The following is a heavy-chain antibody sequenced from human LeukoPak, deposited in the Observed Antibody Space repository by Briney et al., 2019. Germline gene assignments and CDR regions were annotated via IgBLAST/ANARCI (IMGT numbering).Heavy chain of an antibody. J-gene: IGHJ4*02. CDR2: IYHSGST. V-gene: IGHV4-39*07. CDR1: GGSISSSSYY. Sequence: PSETLSLTCTVSGGSISSSSYYWGWIRQPPGKGLEWIGSIYHSGSTYYNPSLKSRVTISIDTSKNQFSLKLSSVTAADTAVYYCARDGGYDYWGQGTLVTVSS. CDR3: ARDGGYDY. D-gene: IGHD5-12*01.